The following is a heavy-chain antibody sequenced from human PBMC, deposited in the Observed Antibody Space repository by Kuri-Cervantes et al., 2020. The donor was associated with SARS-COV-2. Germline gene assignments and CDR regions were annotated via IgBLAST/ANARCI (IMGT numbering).Heavy chain of an antibody. Sequence: GGSLRLSCAASGFTFSSYAMHWVRQAPGKGLEWVAVISYDGSNKYYADSVKGRFTISRDNSKNTLYLQMNSLRAEDTAVYYCARGDFWNGYYNWYFDLWGRSTLVTVSS. CDR3: ARGDFWNGYYNWYFDL. D-gene: IGHD3-3*01. J-gene: IGHJ2*01. V-gene: IGHV3-30-3*01. CDR1: GFTFSSYA. CDR2: ISYDGSNK.